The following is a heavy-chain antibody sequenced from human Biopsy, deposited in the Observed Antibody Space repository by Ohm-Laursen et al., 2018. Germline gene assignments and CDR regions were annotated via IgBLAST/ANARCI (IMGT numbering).Heavy chain of an antibody. CDR3: ARDEMGSISRSGYFQH. Sequence: SLRLSCAASGVTLSGYSMNWVRQAPGKGLEWVSSISASSSYIYYADSVKGRFTVSKENGKNSLYLHMNSLRAEDTAVYYCARDEMGSISRSGYFQHWGQGALVIVSS. J-gene: IGHJ1*01. CDR2: ISASSSYI. V-gene: IGHV3-21*01. D-gene: IGHD5-24*01. CDR1: GVTLSGYS.